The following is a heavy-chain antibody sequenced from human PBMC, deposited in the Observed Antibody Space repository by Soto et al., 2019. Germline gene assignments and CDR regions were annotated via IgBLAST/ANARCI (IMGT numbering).Heavy chain of an antibody. CDR1: GYTFTSYA. CDR2: INAGNGNT. D-gene: IGHD3-22*01. Sequence: QVQLVQSGAEVKKPGASVKVSCKASGYTFTSYAMHWVRQAPGQRLEWMGWINAGNGNTKYSQKFQGRVTITRNTSGSTPYMEMSSLRSEDTDVSYCARSSGYYCVDYWGQGTLVTVSS. J-gene: IGHJ4*02. CDR3: ARSSGYYCVDY. V-gene: IGHV1-3*01.